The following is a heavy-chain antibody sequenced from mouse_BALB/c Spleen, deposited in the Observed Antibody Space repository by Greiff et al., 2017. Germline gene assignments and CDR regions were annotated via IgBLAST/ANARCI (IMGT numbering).Heavy chain of an antibody. J-gene: IGHJ4*01. CDR1: GFAFSSYD. CDR3: ARHDVGNCGRAYYAMDY. CDR2: ISSGGGST. V-gene: IGHV5-12-1*01. D-gene: IGHD2-1*01. Sequence: EVKVVESGGGLVKPGGSLKLSCAASGFAFSSYDMSWVRQTPEKRLEWVAYISSGGGSTTYPDTVKGRFTISRDNAKNTLYLQMSRLKYEDTAMYYCARHDVGNCGRAYYAMDYWGQGTSVTVSA.